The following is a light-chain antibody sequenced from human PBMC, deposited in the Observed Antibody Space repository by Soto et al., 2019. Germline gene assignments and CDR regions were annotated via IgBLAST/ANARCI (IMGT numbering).Light chain of an antibody. Sequence: DIQMTQTPSTLSASVGDRVTITCRATEYIGYFLAWYQQAPGKAPQLLISDASKLQSGVPSRFSGSGAGTEFTLTITSLQADDFATYYCQHYQSFPYTFGPGTKLDI. CDR1: EYIGYF. CDR2: DAS. J-gene: IGKJ2*01. CDR3: QHYQSFPYT. V-gene: IGKV1-5*01.